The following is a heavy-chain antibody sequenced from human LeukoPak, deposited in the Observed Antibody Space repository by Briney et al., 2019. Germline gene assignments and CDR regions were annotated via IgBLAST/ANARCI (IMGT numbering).Heavy chain of an antibody. CDR3: AKGGYCSSTSCPNDY. CDR2: ISGSGGST. J-gene: IGHJ4*02. V-gene: IGHV3-23*01. CDR1: GFTFSSYA. D-gene: IGHD2-2*01. Sequence: GGSLRLSCAASGFTFSSYAMSWVRQAPGKGLEWVSTISGSGGSTYYADSMKGRFTISRDNSKNTLYLQMNSLRAEDTAVYYCAKGGYCSSTSCPNDYWGQGTLVTVSS.